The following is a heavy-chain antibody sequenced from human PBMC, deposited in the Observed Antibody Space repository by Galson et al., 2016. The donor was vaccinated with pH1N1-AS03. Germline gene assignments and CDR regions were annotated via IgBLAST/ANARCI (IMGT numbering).Heavy chain of an antibody. CDR2: ISGNGFST. CDR1: GFTFSSYA. Sequence: SLRLSCAVGGFTFSSYAMFWLRQAPGKGLEYVSAISGNGFSTYYANSVKDRFTVSRDNSKNTLYLQMGSLRVEVMAVYYCARGPVSYANYWFPPPDYWGQGTLVTVSS. CDR3: ARGPVSYANYWFPPPDY. V-gene: IGHV3-64*01. J-gene: IGHJ4*02. D-gene: IGHD4/OR15-4a*01.